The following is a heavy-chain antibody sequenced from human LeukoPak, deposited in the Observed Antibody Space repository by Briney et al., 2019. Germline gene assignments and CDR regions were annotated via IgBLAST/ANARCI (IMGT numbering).Heavy chain of an antibody. D-gene: IGHD3-10*01. CDR3: ARRPPRYYSVNWFDP. J-gene: IGHJ5*02. Sequence: ASVKVSCKASGYTFTSYDINWVRQATGKGLEWMGWMNPNSGNTGYAQKFQGRVTMTRNTSISTAYMELSSLRSEDTAVYYCARRPPRYYSVNWFDPWGQGTLVTVSS. V-gene: IGHV1-8*01. CDR2: MNPNSGNT. CDR1: GYTFTSYD.